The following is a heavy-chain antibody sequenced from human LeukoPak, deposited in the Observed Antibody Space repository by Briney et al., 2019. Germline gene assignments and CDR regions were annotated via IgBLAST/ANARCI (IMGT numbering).Heavy chain of an antibody. D-gene: IGHD6-25*01. Sequence: GGSLRLSCAASGFTFDDYAMHWVRQAPGKGLEWVSLISGDGGSTYYADSVKGRFTISRDNSKNSLYLQMNSLRTEDTALYYCAKVRAIISSGSGFDPCGQGTLVTVSS. CDR2: ISGDGGST. V-gene: IGHV3-43*02. CDR1: GFTFDDYA. CDR3: AKVRAIISSGSGFDP. J-gene: IGHJ5*02.